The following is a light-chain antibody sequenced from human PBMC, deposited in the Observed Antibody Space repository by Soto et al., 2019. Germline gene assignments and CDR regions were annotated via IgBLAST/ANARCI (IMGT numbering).Light chain of an antibody. J-gene: IGLJ3*02. V-gene: IGLV2-8*01. CDR2: EVS. CDR3: CSYAGSNTVV. Sequence: QSVLTQPPSASGSPGQSVTISCTGTSSDIGTYNYVSWYQQYPGKAPKVMIYEVSKRPSGVPDRFSGSKSGNTASLTVSGLQAEDEADYHCCSYAGSNTVVFGGGTKLTVL. CDR1: SSDIGTYNY.